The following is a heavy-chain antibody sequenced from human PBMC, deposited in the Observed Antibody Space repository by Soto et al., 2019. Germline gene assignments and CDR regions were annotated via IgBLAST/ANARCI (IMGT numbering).Heavy chain of an antibody. D-gene: IGHD2-2*01. CDR3: AKMGVVPAATAKDY. CDR1: GLTFSSYA. CDR2: ISGSGGST. V-gene: IGHV3-23*01. Sequence: PGGSLRLSCAASGLTFSSYAMSWVRQAPGKGLEWVSAISGSGGSTYYADSVKGRFTISRDNSKNTLYLQMNSLRAEDTAVYYCAKMGVVPAATAKDYWGQGTLVTVSS. J-gene: IGHJ4*02.